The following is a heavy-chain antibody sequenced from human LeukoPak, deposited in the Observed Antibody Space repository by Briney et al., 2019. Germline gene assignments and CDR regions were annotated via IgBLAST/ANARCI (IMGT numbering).Heavy chain of an antibody. V-gene: IGHV4-34*01. CDR2: INDGGRT. J-gene: IGHJ5*02. CDR3: AQASSYSESIRYNPSWFGP. D-gene: IGHD3-10*01. Sequence: SETLSLTCATYGVPFSGFFWRWLRQPPGKGLEWFGEINDGGRTNYNPSLQSRVTISIDTSKNQFSLKLTSVTAADTAVYYCAQASSYSESIRYNPSWFGPWGQGTLVTVSS. CDR1: GVPFSGFF.